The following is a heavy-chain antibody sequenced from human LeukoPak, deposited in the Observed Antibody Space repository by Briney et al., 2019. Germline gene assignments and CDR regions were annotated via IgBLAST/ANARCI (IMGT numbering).Heavy chain of an antibody. Sequence: ASVKVSCKASGFTFTSYDINWVRQASGQGLEWMGWMNPNNGNTGYAQKFQGRVTMTRDTSINTAYMELRGLRSEDTAVYYCARDGEGAAISVNYWFDPWGQGTLVTVSS. CDR2: MNPNNGNT. V-gene: IGHV1-8*01. CDR1: GFTFTSYD. CDR3: ARDGEGAAISVNYWFDP. D-gene: IGHD2-2*02. J-gene: IGHJ5*02.